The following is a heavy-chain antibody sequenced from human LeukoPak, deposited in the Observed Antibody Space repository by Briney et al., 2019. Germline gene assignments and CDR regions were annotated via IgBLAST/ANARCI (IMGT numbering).Heavy chain of an antibody. D-gene: IGHD3-10*01. J-gene: IGHJ5*02. Sequence: ASVKVSCKASGYTFTSYGISWVRQAPGQGLEWMGWISAYNGNTNYAQKLQGRVTMTTDTSTSTAYMELRSLRSDDTAVYYCARYLFGELPSRFDPWGQGTLVTVSS. V-gene: IGHV1-18*01. CDR2: ISAYNGNT. CDR3: ARYLFGELPSRFDP. CDR1: GYTFTSYG.